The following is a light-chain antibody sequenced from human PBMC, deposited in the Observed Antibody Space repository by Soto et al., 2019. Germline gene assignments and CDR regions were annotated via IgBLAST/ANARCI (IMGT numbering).Light chain of an antibody. Sequence: QSALTQPASVSGSPGQSITISCTGTSSDVGSYNLVSWYQQHPDKAPKLMIYEVNKRPSGVSNRFSGSKSGNTASLTISGLQAEDEADYYCCSYAGSSTWVFGGGTTLTVL. V-gene: IGLV2-23*02. CDR3: CSYAGSSTWV. J-gene: IGLJ3*02. CDR1: SSDVGSYNL. CDR2: EVN.